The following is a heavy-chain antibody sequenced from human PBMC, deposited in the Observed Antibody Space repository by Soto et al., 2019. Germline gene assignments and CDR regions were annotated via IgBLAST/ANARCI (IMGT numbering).Heavy chain of an antibody. CDR3: ARAYGSSSVWFDP. CDR2: IYHSGST. Sequence: QLQLQESGSGLVKPSQTLSLTCAVSGGSISSGGYSWSWIRQPPGKGLEWIGYIYHSGSTYYNPSLKSRVTISVNRSKNQVSLKLSSVTAADTAVYYCARAYGSSSVWFDPWGQGTLVTVSS. J-gene: IGHJ5*02. V-gene: IGHV4-30-2*01. CDR1: GGSISSGGYS. D-gene: IGHD6-6*01.